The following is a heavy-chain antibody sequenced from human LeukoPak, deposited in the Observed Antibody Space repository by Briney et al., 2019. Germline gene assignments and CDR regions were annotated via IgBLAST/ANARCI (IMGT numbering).Heavy chain of an antibody. V-gene: IGHV1-69*04. Sequence: ASVKVSCKASGGTFSSYAISWVRQAPGQGLEWMGRIIPILGIANYAQKFQGRVTITADKSTSTAYMELSSLRSEDTAVYYCARGGGGKVGATTDYWGQGTLVTVSS. D-gene: IGHD1-26*01. CDR2: IIPILGIA. CDR1: GGTFSSYA. J-gene: IGHJ4*02. CDR3: ARGGGGKVGATTDY.